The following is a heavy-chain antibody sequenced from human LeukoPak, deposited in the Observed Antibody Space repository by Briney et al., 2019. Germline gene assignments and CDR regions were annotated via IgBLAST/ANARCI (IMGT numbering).Heavy chain of an antibody. CDR2: INTDGSSL. CDR3: ARKRPNYFDY. J-gene: IGHJ4*02. CDR1: GFTFSSYW. Sequence: GGSLRLSCAASGFTFSSYWMYWVRQAPGKGLVWVSRINTDGSSLNYADSVKGRFTISRDNAENSLYPQMNSLRAEDTALYYCARKRPNYFDYWGQGTLVTVSS. V-gene: IGHV3-74*01.